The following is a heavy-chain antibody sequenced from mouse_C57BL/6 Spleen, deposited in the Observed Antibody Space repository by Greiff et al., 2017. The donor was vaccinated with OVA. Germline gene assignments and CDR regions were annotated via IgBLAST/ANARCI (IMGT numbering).Heavy chain of an antibody. CDR2: IYPGDGDT. Sequence: VQLQQSGPELVKPGASVKISCKASGYAFSSSWMNWVKQRPGKGLEWIGRIYPGDGDTNYKGKFKGKATLTADKSSSTAYMQLSSLTSEDSAVYFCARDYYGSSYRYFDVWGTGTTVTVSS. CDR1: GYAFSSSW. V-gene: IGHV1-82*01. J-gene: IGHJ1*03. CDR3: ARDYYGSSYRYFDV. D-gene: IGHD1-1*01.